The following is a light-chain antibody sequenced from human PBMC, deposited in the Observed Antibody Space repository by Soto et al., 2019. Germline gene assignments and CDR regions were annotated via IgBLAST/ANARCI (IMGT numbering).Light chain of an antibody. J-gene: IGKJ5*01. Sequence: DIVMTQSPDSLAVSLGARATINCKSSQSVLSSSDSKNYLAWYQQKPGQPPKLLIYWASTRESGVPDRFSGSGSGTAFTLTIGSLQAEDVATYYGQQYYSNPITFGQGTRLEIK. CDR2: WAS. V-gene: IGKV4-1*01. CDR3: QQYYSNPIT. CDR1: QSVLSSSDSKNY.